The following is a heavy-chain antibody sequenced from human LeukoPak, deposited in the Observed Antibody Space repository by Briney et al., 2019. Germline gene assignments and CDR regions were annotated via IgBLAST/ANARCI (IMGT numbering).Heavy chain of an antibody. CDR2: INHSGST. Sequence: SETLSLTCAVYGGSFSGYYWSWIRQPPGKGLEWIGEINHSGSTNYNPSLKSRVTISVDTSKNQFSLKLSSVTAADTAVYYCARRSRITMIVVVIHNRGAFDIWGQGTMVTVSS. CDR1: GGSFSGYY. V-gene: IGHV4-34*01. D-gene: IGHD3-22*01. CDR3: ARRSRITMIVVVIHNRGAFDI. J-gene: IGHJ3*02.